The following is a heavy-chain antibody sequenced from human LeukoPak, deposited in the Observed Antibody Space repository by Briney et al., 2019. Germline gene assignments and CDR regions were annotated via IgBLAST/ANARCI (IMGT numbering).Heavy chain of an antibody. V-gene: IGHV3-11*01. J-gene: IGHJ4*02. Sequence: GGSLRLSCAASGFTFSDYYMSWVRQAPGKGLEWVSYITSSGSAVSYADSVKGRFTISRDNAKNSLYLQMNSLRAEDTAVYFCTKSRIAIAGCFDFWGQGTLVTVSS. CDR2: ITSSGSAV. CDR1: GFTFSDYY. CDR3: TKSRIAIAGCFDF. D-gene: IGHD6-13*01.